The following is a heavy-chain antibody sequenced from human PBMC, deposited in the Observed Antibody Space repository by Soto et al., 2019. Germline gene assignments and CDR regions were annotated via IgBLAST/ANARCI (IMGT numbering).Heavy chain of an antibody. J-gene: IGHJ5*02. V-gene: IGHV4-39*01. Sequence: SANVPPTRTLSAGLLSSSTYLLCLLPQPPGKGLEWIGSIYYSGSTYYNPSLKNRVTISVDTSKNQFSLKLSSVTAADTAVYYCARHEIVLLPAAQVAWFDPWGQG. CDR1: AGLLSSSTYL. D-gene: IGHD2-2*01. CDR2: IYYSGST. CDR3: ARHEIVLLPAAQVAWFDP.